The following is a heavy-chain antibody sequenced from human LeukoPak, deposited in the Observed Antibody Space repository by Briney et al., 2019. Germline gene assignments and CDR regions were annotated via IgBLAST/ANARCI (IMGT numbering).Heavy chain of an antibody. CDR3: ARGNVLRFLEWKGTFDY. CDR1: GGSFSGYY. V-gene: IGHV4-34*01. Sequence: SETLSLTSAVYGGSFSGYYWSWIGQPPGKGLEWIGEINHSGSTNYNPSLKSRVTISVDTSKNQFSLKLSSVTAADTAAYYCARGNVLRFLEWKGTFDYWGQGTLVTVSS. J-gene: IGHJ4*02. D-gene: IGHD3-3*01. CDR2: INHSGST.